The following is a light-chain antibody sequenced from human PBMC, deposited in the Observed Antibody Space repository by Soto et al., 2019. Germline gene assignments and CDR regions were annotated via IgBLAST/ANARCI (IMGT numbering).Light chain of an antibody. Sequence: ESVLTQSPGTLSLSPGDRATLSCRASQSVTNSYFAWYQQKPGQAPRLLIYGISNRATGIPDRFSGSGSGTDFSLTISRLEAEDFVVYYCQQYSSLPHTFGQGTKLEVK. CDR2: GIS. CDR3: QQYSSLPHT. J-gene: IGKJ2*01. V-gene: IGKV3-20*01. CDR1: QSVTNSY.